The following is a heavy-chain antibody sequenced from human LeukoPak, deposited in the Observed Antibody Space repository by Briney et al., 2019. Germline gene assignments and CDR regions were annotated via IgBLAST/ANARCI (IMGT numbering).Heavy chain of an antibody. Sequence: GGSLRLSCGASGFTFSSYWMSWVRQAPGKGLEWVANIKQDGSEKYYVDSVKGRFTISRDNAKNSLYLQMNSLRAEDTAVYYCATEGAANGYWGQGTLVTVSS. CDR2: IKQDGSEK. CDR1: GFTFSSYW. D-gene: IGHD1-26*01. V-gene: IGHV3-7*01. J-gene: IGHJ4*02. CDR3: ATEGAANGY.